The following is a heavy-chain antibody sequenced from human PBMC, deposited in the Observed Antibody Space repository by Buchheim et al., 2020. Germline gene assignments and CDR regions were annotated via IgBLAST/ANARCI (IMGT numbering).Heavy chain of an antibody. D-gene: IGHD4-11*01. J-gene: IGHJ4*02. CDR2: INRSGGT. V-gene: IGHV4-34*01. CDR1: RGSLSGYS. Sequence: QVQLQQWGAGLLKPSETLSLTCAVYRGSLSGYSWTWIRQPPGKGLEWIGEINRSGGTSYNPSLTSRVTISLVTSRNQFSLKLTSVTAADTATYYCARGTTTATSKRGLDYWGQGT. CDR3: ARGTTTATSKRGLDY.